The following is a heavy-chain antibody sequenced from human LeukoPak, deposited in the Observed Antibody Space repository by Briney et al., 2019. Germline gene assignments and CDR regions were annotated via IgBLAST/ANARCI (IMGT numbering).Heavy chain of an antibody. Sequence: GGSLRLSSAASGFTFTTYTMNWVRQAPGKGLEWVSYISSDSETIYYADSVKGRFTISRDNAKNSLYLQMHSLRVEDTAVYYCATPLDYWGQGTLVTVSS. CDR1: GFTFTTYT. V-gene: IGHV3-48*01. J-gene: IGHJ4*02. D-gene: IGHD3-16*02. CDR2: ISSDSETI. CDR3: ATPLDY.